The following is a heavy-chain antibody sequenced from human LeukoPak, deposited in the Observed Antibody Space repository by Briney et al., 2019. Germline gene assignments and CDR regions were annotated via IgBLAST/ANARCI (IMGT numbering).Heavy chain of an antibody. CDR2: ISDDGNNK. V-gene: IGHV3-30*04. J-gene: IGHJ3*02. CDR1: GFTFSSYA. Sequence: GGSLRLSCAVSGFTFSSYAMHWVRQAPGKGLEWVAVISDDGNNKYYADSVKGRFTISRDNSKNTLYLQMNSLRAEDTAVYYCARVDDLDAFDIWGQGTMVTVSS. CDR3: ARVDDLDAFDI. D-gene: IGHD2-2*03.